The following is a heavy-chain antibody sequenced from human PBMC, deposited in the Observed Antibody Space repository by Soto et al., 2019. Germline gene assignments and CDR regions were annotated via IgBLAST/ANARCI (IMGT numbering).Heavy chain of an antibody. D-gene: IGHD6-13*01. CDR3: AKVLSELVPRYFDT. V-gene: IGHV1-46*01. Sequence: QVQLVQSGAEVKKPGASVRVSCKASGYTFTTYDIHWVRQAPGLGLVWMGIITPGGGITSYAQKLKGRITTTRDTSTSTVYMELSSLRSEDTAMYYCAKVLSELVPRYFDTWGQGTLVTVSS. CDR2: ITPGGGIT. CDR1: GYTFTTYD. J-gene: IGHJ4*02.